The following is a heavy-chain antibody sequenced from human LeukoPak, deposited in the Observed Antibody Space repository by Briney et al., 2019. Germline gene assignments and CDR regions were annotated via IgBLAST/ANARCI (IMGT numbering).Heavy chain of an antibody. Sequence: PSETLSLTCAVYVDSFSGYYWTWIRQPPGKGLEWIGEITHSGGTNYTPSLKSRVTMSVDTSKNQFSLKLTSVTAADTAVYYCARGGDFRSLGYWGQGTLVTVSS. V-gene: IGHV4-34*01. CDR2: ITHSGGT. CDR1: VDSFSGYY. J-gene: IGHJ4*02. D-gene: IGHD2-21*01. CDR3: ARGGDFRSLGY.